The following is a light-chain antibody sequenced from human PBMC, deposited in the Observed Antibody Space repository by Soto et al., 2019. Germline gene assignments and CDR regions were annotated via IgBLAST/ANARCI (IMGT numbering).Light chain of an antibody. J-gene: IGLJ1*01. CDR1: GSNVGTYS. CDR3: GVWDRSLTTYV. CDR2: DST. Sequence: QSVLTQSPSVSAAPGQKVTISCSGSGSNVGTYSVSWYQHLPGTAPKLLIYDSTTRPSGIPDRFSGSKSGTSATLGITGLQTGDEAEYYCGVWDRSLTTYVFGPGTKVTVL. V-gene: IGLV1-51*01.